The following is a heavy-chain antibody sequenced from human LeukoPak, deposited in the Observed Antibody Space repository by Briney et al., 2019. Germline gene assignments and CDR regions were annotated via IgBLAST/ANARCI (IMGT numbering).Heavy chain of an antibody. Sequence: ASVKVSCKASGGTFSSYTISWVRQAPGQGLEWMGRIIPILGIANYAQKFQGRVTITADKSTSTAYMELSSLRSEDAVVYYCARDGEISLWFDPWGQGTLVTVSS. CDR3: ARDGEISLWFDP. D-gene: IGHD7-27*01. CDR1: GGTFSSYT. V-gene: IGHV1-69*04. J-gene: IGHJ5*02. CDR2: IIPILGIA.